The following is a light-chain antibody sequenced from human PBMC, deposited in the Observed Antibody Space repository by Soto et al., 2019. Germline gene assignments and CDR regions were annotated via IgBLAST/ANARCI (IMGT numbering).Light chain of an antibody. J-gene: IGLJ2*01. CDR3: SSYTTSSTVV. CDR2: AVT. Sequence: QSALTQPASVSGSPGQSITISCTGSSSDVGGYDYVCWYQQYPGKAPKLIIYAVTDRPSGVSNRFSGSKSGNTASLIISGLQAEDEADYSCSSYTTSSTVVFGGGTQLTVL. V-gene: IGLV2-14*03. CDR1: SSDVGGYDY.